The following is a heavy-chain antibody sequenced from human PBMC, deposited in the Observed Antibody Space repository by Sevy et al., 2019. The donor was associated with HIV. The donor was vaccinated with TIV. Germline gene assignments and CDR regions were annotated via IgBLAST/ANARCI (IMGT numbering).Heavy chain of an antibody. D-gene: IGHD3-16*01. CDR1: GLSFTSNG. CDR3: AGGDTPMITDLDY. CDR2: RTRGGAT. J-gene: IGHJ4*02. V-gene: IGHV3-23*01. Sequence: GGSLRLTCAASGLSFTSNGMSWVRLAPGKGLEWVAGRTRGGATYYADSVKGRFTVSRDNSKNTLYLQLNNLRADDTAVFYSAGGDTPMITDLDYWGQGTLVTVSS.